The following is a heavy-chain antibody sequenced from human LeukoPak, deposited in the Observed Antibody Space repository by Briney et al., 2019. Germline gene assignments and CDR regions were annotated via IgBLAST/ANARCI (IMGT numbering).Heavy chain of an antibody. V-gene: IGHV3-23*01. CDR1: GFTFSDYA. CDR3: GKDPNGDYVGAFDS. D-gene: IGHD4-17*01. CDR2: IRGTGGTT. Sequence: GGSLRLSCAASGFTFSDYALIWVRQAPGKGLEWISAIRGTGGTTYYADSVKGRCTISRDNSRNTAYLQMNSLRAEDTALYFCGKDPNGDYVGAFDSGAQGQWSPSLQ. J-gene: IGHJ3*01.